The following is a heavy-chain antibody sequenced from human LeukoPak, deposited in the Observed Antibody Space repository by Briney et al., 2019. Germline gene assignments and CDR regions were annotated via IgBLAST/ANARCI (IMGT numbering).Heavy chain of an antibody. Sequence: GGSLRLSCAASGFTFSGSWMSWVRQAPGKGLEWVASINQDGGEKYSLDSVKGRFTISRDNTKSSLCLQMNSLRAEDTAMYYCARYRHLYYWGQGTLVTVSS. CDR2: INQDGGEK. CDR3: ARYRHLYY. CDR1: GFTFSGSW. D-gene: IGHD3-16*01. J-gene: IGHJ4*02. V-gene: IGHV3-7*01.